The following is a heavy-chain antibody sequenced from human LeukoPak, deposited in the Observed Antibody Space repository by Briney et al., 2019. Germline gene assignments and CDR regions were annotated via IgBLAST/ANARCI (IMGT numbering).Heavy chain of an antibody. CDR1: GGSISSSSYY. CDR3: ARGGSYYAYYYMDV. J-gene: IGHJ6*03. D-gene: IGHD1-26*01. Sequence: SETLSLTCTVSGGSISSSSYYWGWIRQPPGKGLEWIGSIYYSGSTYYNPSLKSRVTISVDTSKNQFSLKLSSVTAADTAVYYCARGGSYYAYYYMDVWGKGTTVTISS. CDR2: IYYSGST. V-gene: IGHV4-39*07.